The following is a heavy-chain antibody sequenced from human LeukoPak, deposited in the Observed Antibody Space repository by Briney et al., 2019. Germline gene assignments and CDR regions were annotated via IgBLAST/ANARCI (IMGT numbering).Heavy chain of an antibody. CDR2: MNIVGSEK. J-gene: IGHJ4*02. V-gene: IGHV3-7*01. D-gene: IGHD1-26*01. Sequence: GGSLRLSCEASGFTFSNYWMGWVRQAPGKRPEWVANMNIVGSEKYYADSVKGRFSISRDNARNSVYLQMASLRVEDTAVYYCARDPVEWELLLDYWGQGTLVTVSS. CDR3: ARDPVEWELLLDY. CDR1: GFTFSNYW.